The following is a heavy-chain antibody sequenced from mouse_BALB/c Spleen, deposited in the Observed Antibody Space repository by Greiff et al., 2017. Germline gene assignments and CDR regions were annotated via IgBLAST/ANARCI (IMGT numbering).Heavy chain of an antibody. D-gene: IGHD2-3*01. J-gene: IGHJ3*01. CDR1: GFTFSRYG. CDR2: ISSGGSYT. Sequence: EVHLVESGGDLVKPGGSLKLSCAASGFTFSRYGMSWVRQTPDKRLEWVATISSGGSYTYYPDSVKGRFTISRDNAKNTLYLQMSSLKSEDTAMYYCARLYDGYCAYWGQGTLVTVSA. CDR3: ARLYDGYCAY. V-gene: IGHV5-6*01.